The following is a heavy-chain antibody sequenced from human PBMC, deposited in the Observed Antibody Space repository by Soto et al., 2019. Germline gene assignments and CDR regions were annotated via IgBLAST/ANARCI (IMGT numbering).Heavy chain of an antibody. CDR1: GFTFSDHY. D-gene: IGHD3-9*01. V-gene: IGHV3-72*01. CDR2: TRNKANSYTT. J-gene: IGHJ6*02. CDR3: ARSAVLRYFDWLPTRTYYYYYGMDV. Sequence: GESLKISCAASGFTFSDHYMDWVRQAPGKGLEWVGRTRNKANSYTTEYAASVKGRFTISRDDSKNSLYLQMNSLKTEDTAVYYCARSAVLRYFDWLPTRTYYYYYGMDVWGQGTTVTVSS.